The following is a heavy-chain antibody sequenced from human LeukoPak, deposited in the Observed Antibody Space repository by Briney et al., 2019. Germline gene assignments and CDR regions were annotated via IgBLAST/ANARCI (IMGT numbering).Heavy chain of an antibody. D-gene: IGHD2/OR15-2a*01. CDR3: ARVGCRSTTCFRTYRFDP. J-gene: IGHJ5*02. CDR2: INAGNGDT. V-gene: IGHV1-3*01. Sequence: ASVKVSCKASGYIFTSYAMHWVRQAPGQSLEWMGWINAGNGDTKYSQRFQGRVTITRGTSASTAYMELSSLRSEDTAMYYCARVGCRSTTCFRTYRFDPWGQGTLVIVSS. CDR1: GYIFTSYA.